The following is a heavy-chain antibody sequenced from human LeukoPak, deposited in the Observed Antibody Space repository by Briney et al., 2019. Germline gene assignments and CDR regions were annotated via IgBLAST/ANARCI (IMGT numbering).Heavy chain of an antibody. CDR3: ARVSKPYGSGSYPAYYFDY. CDR1: GYTFTSYY. V-gene: IGHV1-46*01. J-gene: IGHJ4*02. D-gene: IGHD3-10*01. Sequence: ASVKVSCKASGYTFTSYYMHWVRQAPGQGLEWMGIINPSGGSTSYAQKFQGRVTMTSDTSTSTVYMELSSLRSEDTAVYYCARVSKPYGSGSYPAYYFDYWGQGTLVTVSS. CDR2: INPSGGST.